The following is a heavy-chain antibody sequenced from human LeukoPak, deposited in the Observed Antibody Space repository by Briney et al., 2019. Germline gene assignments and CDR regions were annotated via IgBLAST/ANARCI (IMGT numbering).Heavy chain of an antibody. CDR1: GFTFSSYS. CDR3: ARDSSGWYGGGYYFDY. V-gene: IGHV3-21*01. D-gene: IGHD6-19*01. Sequence: PGGSLRLSCAASGFTFSSYSMNWVRQAPEKGLEWVSSINSRTSYIYYADSVKGRFTISRDNAKNSLYLQMNSLRAEDTAVYYCARDSSGWYGGGYYFDYWGQGTLVTVSS. J-gene: IGHJ4*02. CDR2: INSRTSYI.